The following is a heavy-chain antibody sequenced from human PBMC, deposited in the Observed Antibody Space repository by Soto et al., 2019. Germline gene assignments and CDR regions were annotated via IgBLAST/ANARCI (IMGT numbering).Heavy chain of an antibody. CDR1: GGSISSSSYY. J-gene: IGHJ6*02. CDR2: IYYSGST. D-gene: IGHD3-10*01. Sequence: SETLSLTCTVSGGSISSSSYYWGWIRQPPGKGLEWIGSIYYSGSTYYNPSLKSRVTISRDISRNALYLQLNSLRSEDTAVYYCVRENYYYGMDVWGQGTTVTVSS. V-gene: IGHV4-39*02. CDR3: VRENYYYGMDV.